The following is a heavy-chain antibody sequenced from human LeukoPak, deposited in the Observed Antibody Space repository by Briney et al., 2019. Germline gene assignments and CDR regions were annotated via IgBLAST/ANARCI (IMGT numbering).Heavy chain of an antibody. Sequence: GGTLRLSCAASGFTFSSYGMSWVRQAPGKGLEWVSAISGSGGSTYYADSVKGRFTISRDNSKNTLYLQVNSLRAEDTAVYYCARDRLGFRWGQGTLVIVSA. J-gene: IGHJ4*02. V-gene: IGHV3-23*01. CDR1: GFTFSSYG. D-gene: IGHD3-3*01. CDR3: ARDRLGFR. CDR2: ISGSGGST.